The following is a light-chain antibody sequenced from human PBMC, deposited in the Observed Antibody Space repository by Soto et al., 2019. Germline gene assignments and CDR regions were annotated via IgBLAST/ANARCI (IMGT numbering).Light chain of an antibody. V-gene: IGKV3-20*01. Sequence: EIVLTQSPGTLSLSQGERATLPCRASQSVSSSYLAWYQHKPGQAPRLLIYGASSRATGIPDRFSGSGSGTDFTLTISRLEPEDFAVYYCQQYGSSPHTFGQGTKLEIK. J-gene: IGKJ2*01. CDR3: QQYGSSPHT. CDR1: QSVSSSY. CDR2: GAS.